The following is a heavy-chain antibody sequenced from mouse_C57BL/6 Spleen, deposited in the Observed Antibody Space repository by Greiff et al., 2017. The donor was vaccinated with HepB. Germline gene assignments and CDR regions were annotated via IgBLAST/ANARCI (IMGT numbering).Heavy chain of an antibody. Sequence: EVKLVESGGGLVKPGGSLKLSCAASGFTFSDYGMHWVRQAPEKGLEWVAYISSGSSTIYYADTVKGRFTISRDNAKNTLFLQMTSLRSEDTAMYYCARRYYGSSYGNYAMDYWGQGTSVTVSS. D-gene: IGHD1-1*01. CDR1: GFTFSDYG. V-gene: IGHV5-17*01. CDR2: ISSGSSTI. J-gene: IGHJ4*01. CDR3: ARRYYGSSYGNYAMDY.